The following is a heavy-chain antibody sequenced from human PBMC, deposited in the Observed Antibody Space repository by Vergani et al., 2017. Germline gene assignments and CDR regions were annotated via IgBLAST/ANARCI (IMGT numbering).Heavy chain of an antibody. Sequence: QITLKESGPTLVKPTQTLTLTCTFSGFSLNTRGVSVAWIRQPPGKALDWLALIYWNDDQHYSPSLKNRVTITKDTSKNQVVLTMTNMDYVDTGTYYCVYRKTECGTSSYFYPFYYYYYMDVWGKGTTVTVSS. CDR3: VYRKTECGTSSYFYPFYYYYYMDV. J-gene: IGHJ6*03. CDR1: GFSLNTRGVS. CDR2: IYWNDDQ. D-gene: IGHD1-7*01. V-gene: IGHV2-5*04.